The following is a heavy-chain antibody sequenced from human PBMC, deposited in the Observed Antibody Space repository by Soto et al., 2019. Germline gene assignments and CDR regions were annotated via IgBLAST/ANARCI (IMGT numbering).Heavy chain of an antibody. CDR1: VFTFNNYA. J-gene: IGHJ4*02. V-gene: IGHV3-23*01. Sequence: GGSLRLSCAASVFTFNNYAMTWVRQAPGKGLEWVSTISGRGDITYYADSVKGRFSISRDNSKNTLYLQMNSLRAEDTAVYYCAQRGHLIGYFRFDYWGQGTLVTVSS. CDR3: AQRGHLIGYFRFDY. D-gene: IGHD3-9*01. CDR2: ISGRGDIT.